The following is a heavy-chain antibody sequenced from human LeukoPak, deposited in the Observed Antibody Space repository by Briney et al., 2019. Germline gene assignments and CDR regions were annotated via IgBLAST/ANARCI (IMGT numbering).Heavy chain of an antibody. J-gene: IGHJ4*02. D-gene: IGHD1-1*01. CDR2: IYHSGST. V-gene: IGHV4-30-2*01. Sequence: SETLSLTCTVSGGSISSGGYYWSWIRQPPGKGLEWIGYIYHSGSTYYNPSLKSRVTISVDRSKNQFSLKLSSVTAADTAVYYCARGGGTVSSYSDYWGQGTLVTVSS. CDR1: GGSISSGGYY. CDR3: ARGGGTVSSYSDY.